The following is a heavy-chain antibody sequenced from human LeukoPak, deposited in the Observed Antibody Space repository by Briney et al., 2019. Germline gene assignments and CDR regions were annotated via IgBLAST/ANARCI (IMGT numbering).Heavy chain of an antibody. CDR2: IIPIFGTA. V-gene: IGHV1-69*06. CDR1: GGTFISYA. D-gene: IGHD6-13*01. Sequence: SVKVSCKASGGTFISYAISWVRQAPGQGLEWMGGIIPIFGTANYAQKFQGRVTITADKSTSTAYVELSSLRSEDTAVYYCALSIAAAGHAFDIWGQGTMVTVSS. J-gene: IGHJ3*02. CDR3: ALSIAAAGHAFDI.